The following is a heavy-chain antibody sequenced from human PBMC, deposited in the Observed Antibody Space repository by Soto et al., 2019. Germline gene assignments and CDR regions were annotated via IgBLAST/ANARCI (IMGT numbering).Heavy chain of an antibody. CDR3: VRRLHWAKNNHYYIDV. CDR1: GGAFSTYY. Sequence: QVQFQQWGAALLKPSETLSLTCAVSGGAFSTYYWSWIRQSPGKGLEWIGEINHSGSANYNPSLKSRVTISVDTPKYQLSLNLNSVTAADTAVYYCVRRLHWAKNNHYYIDVWGKGTTVTVSS. J-gene: IGHJ6*03. V-gene: IGHV4-34*01. CDR2: INHSGSA. D-gene: IGHD7-27*01.